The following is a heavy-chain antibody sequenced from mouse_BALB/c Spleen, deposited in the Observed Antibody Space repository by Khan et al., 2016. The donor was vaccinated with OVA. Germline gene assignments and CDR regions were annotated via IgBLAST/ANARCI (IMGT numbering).Heavy chain of an antibody. CDR3: ARGSGNSRFAY. V-gene: IGHV1S137*01. Sequence: QFQLVQSGAELVRPGVSVKISCKGSGYTFTDYAMHWVKQSHAKSLEWIGVISTYYGDADYNQKFKGKATMTVDKSSSTAYMELARLTSEDSAIYYCARGSGNSRFAYWGQGTLVTVSA. J-gene: IGHJ3*01. D-gene: IGHD1-3*01. CDR2: ISTYYGDA. CDR1: GYTFTDYA.